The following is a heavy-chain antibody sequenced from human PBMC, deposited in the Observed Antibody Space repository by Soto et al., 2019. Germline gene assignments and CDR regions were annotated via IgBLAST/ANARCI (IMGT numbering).Heavy chain of an antibody. D-gene: IGHD1-26*01. V-gene: IGHV3-30-3*01. J-gene: IGHJ6*02. Sequence: PGGSLRLSCAASGFTFSSYAMHWVRQAPGKGLEWVAVISYDGSNKYYADSVKGRFTISRDNSKNTLYLQMNSLRAEDTAVYYCARDGGIPMDVWGQGTTVTVSS. CDR3: ARDGGIPMDV. CDR1: GFTFSSYA. CDR2: ISYDGSNK.